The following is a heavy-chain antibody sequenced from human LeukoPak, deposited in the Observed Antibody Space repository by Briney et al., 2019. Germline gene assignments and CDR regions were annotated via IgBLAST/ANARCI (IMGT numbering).Heavy chain of an antibody. D-gene: IGHD3-3*01. J-gene: IGHJ6*03. CDR3: ARVNDFWSGSNYYMDV. CDR2: INHSGST. V-gene: IGHV4-34*01. Sequence: SETLSLTCAVYGGSFSGYYWSWIRQPPGKGLEWIGEINHSGSTNYNPSLKSRVTISVDTSKNQFSLKLSSVTAADTAVYYCARVNDFWSGSNYYMDVWGKGTTVTVSS. CDR1: GGSFSGYY.